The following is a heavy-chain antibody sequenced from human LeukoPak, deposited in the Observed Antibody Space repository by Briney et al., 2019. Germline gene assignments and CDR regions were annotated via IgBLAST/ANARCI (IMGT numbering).Heavy chain of an antibody. CDR3: APTPYCSSTSCYYWFDP. CDR1: GYTFNSYG. CDR2: ISAYNGNT. D-gene: IGHD2-2*01. J-gene: IGHJ5*02. Sequence: ASVKVSCKASGYTFNSYGINWVRQAPGQGLEWMGWISAYNGNTNYAQKLQDRVTMTRDTATSTGYMELRSLRSDDTAVYYCAPTPYCSSTSCYYWFDPWGQGTLVTVSS. V-gene: IGHV1-18*01.